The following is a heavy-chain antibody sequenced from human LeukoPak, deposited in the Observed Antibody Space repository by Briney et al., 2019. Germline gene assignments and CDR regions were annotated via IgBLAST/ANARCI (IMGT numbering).Heavy chain of an antibody. CDR3: ARELLRFGELAASDAFDI. V-gene: IGHV1-2*02. J-gene: IGHJ3*02. Sequence: ASVKVSRKASGYTFTSYYMHWVRQAPGQGLEWMGWINPNSGGTNYAQKFQGRVTMTRDTSVSTAYMELSRLRSDDTAVYYCARELLRFGELAASDAFDIWGQGTMVTVSS. CDR1: GYTFTSYY. D-gene: IGHD3-10*01. CDR2: INPNSGGT.